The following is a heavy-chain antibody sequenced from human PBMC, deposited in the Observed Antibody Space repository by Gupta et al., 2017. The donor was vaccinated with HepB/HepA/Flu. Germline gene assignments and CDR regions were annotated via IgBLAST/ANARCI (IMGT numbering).Heavy chain of an antibody. V-gene: IGHV2-5*02. J-gene: IGHJ4*01. D-gene: IGHD3-16*02. CDR3: AHKWNNQSKDRNTLQAYFDY. CDR2: IYWDDDK. CDR1: GFSLSTSGVG. Sequence: QITLKESGPTLVKPTQTLTLTCTFSGFSLSTSGVGVGWIRQPPGKALEWLALIYWDDDKRYSPSLKSRLTITKDTSKNQVVLTRTKMDPVETATYYCAHKWNNQSKDRNTLQAYFDYWGHGTMVTVSS.